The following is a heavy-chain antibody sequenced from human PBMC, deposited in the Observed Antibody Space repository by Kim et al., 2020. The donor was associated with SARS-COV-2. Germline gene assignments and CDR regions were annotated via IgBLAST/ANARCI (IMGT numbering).Heavy chain of an antibody. CDR2: MNPNSGNT. CDR1: GYTFTSYD. J-gene: IGHJ6*03. V-gene: IGHV1-8*01. D-gene: IGHD6-13*01. Sequence: ASVKVSCKASGYTFTSYDINWVRQATGQGLEWMGWMNPNSGNTGYAQKFQGRVTITRNTSISTAYMELSSLRSEDTAVYYCARLGWGCSSSWLGYYYYMDVWGKGTTVTVSS. CDR3: ARLGWGCSSSWLGYYYYMDV.